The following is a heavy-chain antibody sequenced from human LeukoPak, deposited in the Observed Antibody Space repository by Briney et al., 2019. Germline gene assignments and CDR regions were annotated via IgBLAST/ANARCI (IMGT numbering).Heavy chain of an antibody. Sequence: KTSETLSLTCTVSGGSISSYYWSWIRQPPGKGLEWIGYIYYSGSTNYNPSLKSRVTISVDTSKNQFSLKLSSVTAADTAVYYCARADSSGYQAPYYYYYYMDVWGKGTTVTVSS. V-gene: IGHV4-59*01. CDR1: GGSISSYY. CDR3: ARADSSGYQAPYYYYYYMDV. CDR2: IYYSGST. D-gene: IGHD3-22*01. J-gene: IGHJ6*03.